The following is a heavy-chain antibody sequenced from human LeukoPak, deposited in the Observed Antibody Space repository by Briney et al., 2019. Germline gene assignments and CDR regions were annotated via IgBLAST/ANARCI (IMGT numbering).Heavy chain of an antibody. V-gene: IGHV4-59*01. Sequence: SETLSLTCTVSGGSISSYYWSWIRQPPGKGLEWIGYIYYSGSTNYNPSLKSRVTISVDTSKNQFSLKLSSVTAADTAVYYCARQKRGYSGYDWAIDYWGQGTLVTVSS. CDR2: IYYSGST. CDR1: GGSISSYY. J-gene: IGHJ4*02. CDR3: ARQKRGYSGYDWAIDY. D-gene: IGHD5-12*01.